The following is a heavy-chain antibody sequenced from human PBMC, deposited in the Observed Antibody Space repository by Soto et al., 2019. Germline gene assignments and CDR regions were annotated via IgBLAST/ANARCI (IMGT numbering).Heavy chain of an antibody. J-gene: IGHJ6*02. D-gene: IGHD2-2*01. CDR1: GGTFSSYA. V-gene: IGHV1-69*01. CDR3: ARDQGCSSTSCYGGYYYYGMDV. CDR2: IIPIFGTA. Sequence: QVQLVQSGAEVKKPGSSVKVSCKASGGTFSSYAISWVRQAPGQGLEWMGGIIPIFGTANYAQKFQGRVTITADESTSTAYMELSSLRSEDTAVYYCARDQGCSSTSCYGGYYYYGMDVWGQGTTVTVSS.